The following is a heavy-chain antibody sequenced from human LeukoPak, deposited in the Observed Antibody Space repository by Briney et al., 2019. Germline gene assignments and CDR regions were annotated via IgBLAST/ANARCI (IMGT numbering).Heavy chain of an antibody. Sequence: PSETLSLTCTVSGGSISSYYWSWIRQPAGKGLEWIERIYTSGSTNYNPSLKSRVTMSVDTSKNQFSLKLSSVTAADTAVYYCARDCSGGSCYSIGNWFDPWGQGALVTVSS. CDR2: IYTSGST. J-gene: IGHJ5*02. V-gene: IGHV4-4*07. D-gene: IGHD2-15*01. CDR1: GGSISSYY. CDR3: ARDCSGGSCYSIGNWFDP.